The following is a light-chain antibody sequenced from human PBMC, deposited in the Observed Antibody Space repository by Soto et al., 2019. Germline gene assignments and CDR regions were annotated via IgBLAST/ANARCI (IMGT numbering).Light chain of an antibody. CDR3: AAWDDSLIGWV. CDR1: SSNIGGNP. J-gene: IGLJ3*02. CDR2: TTD. Sequence: QSVLTQPPSATGTPGQRVTISCSGSSSNIGGNPVNWYRQLPETAPKLLIYTTDQRPSGVPVRFSGSKSGTSASLAISGLQSDDEADYYCAAWDDSLIGWVFGGGTKLTVL. V-gene: IGLV1-44*01.